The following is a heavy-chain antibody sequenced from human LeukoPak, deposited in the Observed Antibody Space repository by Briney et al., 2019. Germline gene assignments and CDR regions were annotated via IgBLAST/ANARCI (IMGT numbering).Heavy chain of an antibody. J-gene: IGHJ4*02. CDR1: GGTFSSYA. V-gene: IGHV1-69*05. CDR3: AGRYCSSTSCSKTPFDY. Sequence: GASVKVSCKASGGTFSSYAISWVRQAPGQGLEWMGGIIPIFGTANYAQKFQGRVTITTDESTSTAYMELSSLRSEDTAVYYCAGRYCSSTSCSKTPFDYWGQGTLVTVSS. CDR2: IIPIFGTA. D-gene: IGHD2-2*01.